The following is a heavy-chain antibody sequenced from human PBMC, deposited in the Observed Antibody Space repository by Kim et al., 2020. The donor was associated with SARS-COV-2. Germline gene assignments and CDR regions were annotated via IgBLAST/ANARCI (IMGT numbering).Heavy chain of an antibody. Sequence: YAQKLQGRVTMTRDTSTSTVYMELSSLRSEDTAVYYCARDLSRYGDSGDYWGQGTLVTVSS. CDR3: ARDLSRYGDSGDY. V-gene: IGHV1-46*01. J-gene: IGHJ4*02. D-gene: IGHD2-15*01.